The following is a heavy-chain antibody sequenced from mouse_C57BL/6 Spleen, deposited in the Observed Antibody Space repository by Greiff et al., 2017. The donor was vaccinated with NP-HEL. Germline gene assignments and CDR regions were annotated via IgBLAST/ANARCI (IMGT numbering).Heavy chain of an antibody. Sequence: QVQLQQPGAELVMPGASVKLSCKASGYTFTSYWMHWVKQRPGQGLEWIGEIDPSDSYTNYNQKFKGKSTLTVDKSSSTAYMQLSSLTSEDSAVYYCARPYYSNDYAMDYWGQGTSVTVSS. CDR3: ARPYYSNDYAMDY. D-gene: IGHD2-5*01. CDR2: IDPSDSYT. CDR1: GYTFTSYW. V-gene: IGHV1-69*01. J-gene: IGHJ4*01.